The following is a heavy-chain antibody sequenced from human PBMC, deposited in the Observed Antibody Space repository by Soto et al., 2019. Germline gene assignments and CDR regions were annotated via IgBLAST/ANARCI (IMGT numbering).Heavy chain of an antibody. Sequence: GGSLRLSCAASGFTFSSYAMSWVRQAPGKGLEWVSAISGSGGSTYYADSVKGRFTISRDNSKNTLYLQMNSLRAEDTAVYYCSKDGGRDYYDSSGYASFDYWGQGTLVTVSS. CDR2: ISGSGGST. CDR1: GFTFSSYA. V-gene: IGHV3-23*01. CDR3: SKDGGRDYYDSSGYASFDY. J-gene: IGHJ4*02. D-gene: IGHD3-22*01.